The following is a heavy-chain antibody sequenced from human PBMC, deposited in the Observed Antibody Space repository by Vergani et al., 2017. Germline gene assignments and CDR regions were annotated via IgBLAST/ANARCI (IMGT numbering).Heavy chain of an antibody. J-gene: IGHJ3*01. CDR2: IYHSGSS. V-gene: IGHV4-30-2*01. Sequence: QLQLQESGSGLVKPSQTLSLTCAVSGGSISSGGYSWSWLRQPPGKGLEWIGYIYHSGSSYYNPSLKSRVTISVDRSKNQFSLTLSSVTATDTAVYYFTRGEIVVVQAAMLIDAFDWWGQRTMVTVSS. D-gene: IGHD2-2*01. CDR3: TRGEIVVVQAAMLIDAFDW. CDR1: GGSISSGGYS.